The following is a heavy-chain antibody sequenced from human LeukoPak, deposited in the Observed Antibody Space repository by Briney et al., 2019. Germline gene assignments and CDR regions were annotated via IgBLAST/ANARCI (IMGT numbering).Heavy chain of an antibody. CDR1: GGTFSSYA. Sequence: GSSVKVSCKASGGTFSSYAISWVRQAPGQGLEWMGGIIPIFGTANYAQKFQGRVTITADESTSTAYVELSSLRSEDTAVYYCAGGESGGRYYGSGVDYYYYYYMDVWGKGTTATVSS. CDR2: IIPIFGTA. J-gene: IGHJ6*03. D-gene: IGHD3-10*01. CDR3: AGGESGGRYYGSGVDYYYYYYMDV. V-gene: IGHV1-69*01.